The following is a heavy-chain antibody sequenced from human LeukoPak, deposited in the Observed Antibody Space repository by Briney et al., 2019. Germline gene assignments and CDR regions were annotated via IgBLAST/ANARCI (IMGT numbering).Heavy chain of an antibody. J-gene: IGHJ4*02. CDR1: GGFIINGKW. Sequence: KSSGTLSLTCGVSGGFIINGKWWSWVRQPPGKGLEWIGEISHSGSPNYNPSLKGRLTISVDTAKNQFSLKLSSVTAADTAVYYCARDSIAGYSLSWWGQGTLVTVSS. CDR2: ISHSGSP. V-gene: IGHV4-4*02. D-gene: IGHD3-9*01. CDR3: ARDSIAGYSLSW.